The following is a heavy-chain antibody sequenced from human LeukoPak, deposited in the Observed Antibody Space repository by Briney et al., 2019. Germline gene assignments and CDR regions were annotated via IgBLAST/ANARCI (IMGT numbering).Heavy chain of an antibody. Sequence: GGSLRLSCAGSGLTFSTYWMTWVRQAPGKGLEWVANIKPDGSEKAYVDSVKGRFTISRDNAKDSLYLQMNSLRVEDTAVYYCARDLGSYWGQGTLVTASS. CDR1: GLTFSTYW. V-gene: IGHV3-7*01. CDR3: ARDLGSY. D-gene: IGHD3-10*01. CDR2: IKPDGSEK. J-gene: IGHJ4*02.